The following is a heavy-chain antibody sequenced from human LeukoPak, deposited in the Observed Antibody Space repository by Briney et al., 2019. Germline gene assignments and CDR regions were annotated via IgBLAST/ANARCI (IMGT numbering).Heavy chain of an antibody. CDR2: IGGPDDT. CDR1: GFSFNIHA. Sequence: GGSLRLSCAASGFSFNIHAMTWVRQAPGKGLEWVAVIGGPDDTHYADSVKGRFAVSRDDSTNTVFLQMNSLRADDSAIYYCAKDATPRNSVWDYFDYWGQGALVTVSS. V-gene: IGHV3-23*01. D-gene: IGHD7-27*01. J-gene: IGHJ4*02. CDR3: AKDATPRNSVWDYFDY.